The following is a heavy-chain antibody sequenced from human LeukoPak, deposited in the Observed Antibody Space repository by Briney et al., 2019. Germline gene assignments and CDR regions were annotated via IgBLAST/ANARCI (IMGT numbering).Heavy chain of an antibody. J-gene: IGHJ4*02. V-gene: IGHV1-18*01. Sequence: ASVKVSCKASGYTFTSYGISWVRQAPGQGLEWMGWISAYNGNTNYAQKLQGRATMTTDTSTSTVYMELRSLRSDDTAVYYCAVTLRGYSSGWYQDLYDYWGQGTLVTVSS. CDR1: GYTFTSYG. D-gene: IGHD6-19*01. CDR3: AVTLRGYSSGWYQDLYDY. CDR2: ISAYNGNT.